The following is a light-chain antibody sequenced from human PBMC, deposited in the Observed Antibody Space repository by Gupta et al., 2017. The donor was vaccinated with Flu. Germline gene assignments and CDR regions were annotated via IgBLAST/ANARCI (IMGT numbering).Light chain of an antibody. V-gene: IGKV1-39*01. CDR3: QQSDTTPFT. J-gene: IGKJ4*01. Sequence: PSSLSASVGDRVTITCRASQHISNYLNWYQQKPSKAPKLLIYAASSLQSGVPSRFSGSESGTDFTLTISSLQPEDFATYYCQQSDTTPFTFGGGTKVEI. CDR2: AAS. CDR1: QHISNY.